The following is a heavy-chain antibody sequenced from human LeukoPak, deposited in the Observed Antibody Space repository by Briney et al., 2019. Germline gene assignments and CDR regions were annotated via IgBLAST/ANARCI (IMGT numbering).Heavy chain of an antibody. D-gene: IGHD5-24*01. V-gene: IGHV4-59*01. CDR3: ARGGGYNHFDL. J-gene: IGHJ4*02. CDR2: AYYSGST. CDR1: GGSINSYY. Sequence: SETLSLTCTVSGGSINSYYWSWIRQPPAKGLEWIGYAYYSGSTNYNPSLKSRVSISVDTSKNQFSLKLSSVTAADTAVYYCARGGGYNHFDLWGQGILVSVSS.